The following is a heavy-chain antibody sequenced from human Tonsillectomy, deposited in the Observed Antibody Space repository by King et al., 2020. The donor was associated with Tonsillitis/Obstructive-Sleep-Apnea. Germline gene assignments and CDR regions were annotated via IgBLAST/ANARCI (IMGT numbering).Heavy chain of an antibody. V-gene: IGHV3-73*01. CDR2: IRSKANSYAT. Sequence: VQLVESGGGLVQPGGSLKLSCAASGFTFSGSAMHWVRQASGKGLEWVGRIRSKANSYATAYAASVKGRLTISRDDSKNTAYLQMNSLKTEDTAVYYCTSSPYCSSTSCPTWGYWGQGTLVTVSS. D-gene: IGHD2-2*01. CDR1: GFTFSGSA. J-gene: IGHJ4*02. CDR3: TSSPYCSSTSCPTWGY.